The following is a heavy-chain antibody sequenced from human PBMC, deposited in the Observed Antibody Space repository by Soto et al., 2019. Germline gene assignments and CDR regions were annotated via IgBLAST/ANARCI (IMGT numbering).Heavy chain of an antibody. CDR2: ISSSGSTI. V-gene: IGHV3-11*01. CDR1: GFTFSDYY. D-gene: IGHD5-18*01. Sequence: GVLRLSCAASGFTFSDYYMSWIRQAPGKGLEWVSYISSSGSTIYYADSVKGRFTISRDNAKNSLYLQMNSLRAEDTAVYYCARDLDTAMVFDYWGQGTLVTVSS. CDR3: ARDLDTAMVFDY. J-gene: IGHJ4*02.